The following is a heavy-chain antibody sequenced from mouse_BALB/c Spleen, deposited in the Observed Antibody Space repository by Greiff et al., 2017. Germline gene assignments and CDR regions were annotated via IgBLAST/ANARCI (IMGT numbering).Heavy chain of an antibody. J-gene: IGHJ2*01. CDR3: ARVGSSYGY. CDR2: INPSTGYT. V-gene: IGHV1-7*01. D-gene: IGHD1-1*01. Sequence: VQLQQSGADLAKPGASVKMSCTASGYTFTSYWMHWVQQRPGQGLEWIGYINPSTGYTEYNQKVKDKATLTADKSSSTAYMQLSSLTSEDTAIYYCARVGSSYGYWGQGTTLTVSS. CDR1: GYTFTSYW.